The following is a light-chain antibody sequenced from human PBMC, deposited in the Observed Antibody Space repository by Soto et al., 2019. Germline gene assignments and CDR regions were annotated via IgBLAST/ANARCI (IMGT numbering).Light chain of an antibody. V-gene: IGLV2-23*02. Sequence: QSVLNQPASVSGAPGQSITISCTGTSSDVGSYKLVSWYQQHPGKAPKLMIYEVSKRPSGVSNRFSGSKSGNTASLTISGLQAEDEADYYCCSYAGSSTFYVFGTGTKVTVL. CDR2: EVS. CDR1: SSDVGSYKL. J-gene: IGLJ1*01. CDR3: CSYAGSSTFYV.